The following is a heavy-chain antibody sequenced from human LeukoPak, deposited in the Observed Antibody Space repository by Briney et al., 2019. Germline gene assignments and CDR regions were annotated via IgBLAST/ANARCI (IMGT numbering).Heavy chain of an antibody. CDR1: GFTFSNYG. J-gene: IGHJ4*02. Sequence: GGSLRLSCVASGFTFSNYGMHWVRQAPGKGLEWVAVIWSDGGNKFYRDSVKGRFTISRDNSKDTLYLQMNSLSAEDTAVYYCAKGSTTFDYWGQGTLVTVSS. V-gene: IGHV3-33*06. D-gene: IGHD2/OR15-2a*01. CDR2: IWSDGGNK. CDR3: AKGSTTFDY.